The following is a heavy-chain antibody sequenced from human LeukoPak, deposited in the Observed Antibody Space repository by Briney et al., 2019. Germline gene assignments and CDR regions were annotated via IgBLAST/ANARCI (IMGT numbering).Heavy chain of an antibody. J-gene: IGHJ4*02. D-gene: IGHD2-2*01. Sequence: GGSLRLSCSASGFTFRNYAMSWVRRAPGRRLEWVSAITSSDGGTHYADSVKGRFTISGDNAKNSLYLQMNSLRAEDTAVYYCARTYCSSTSCPRGVDYWGQGTLVTVSS. CDR1: GFTFRNYA. CDR3: ARTYCSSTSCPRGVDY. CDR2: ITSSDGGT. V-gene: IGHV3-23*01.